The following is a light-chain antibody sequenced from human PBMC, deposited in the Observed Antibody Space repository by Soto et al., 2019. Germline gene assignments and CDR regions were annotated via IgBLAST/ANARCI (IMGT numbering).Light chain of an antibody. CDR2: GAS. Sequence: EIVMTQSPATLSVSPGERATLSCRASQSVSSNLAWYQQKPGQAPRLLIYGASTRATGIPARFSGSGSGTEFTLTISSLQSEDFAVYYCQQYNNWGVFTFGGGTKVDI. CDR3: QQYNNWGVFT. V-gene: IGKV3-15*01. CDR1: QSVSSN. J-gene: IGKJ4*01.